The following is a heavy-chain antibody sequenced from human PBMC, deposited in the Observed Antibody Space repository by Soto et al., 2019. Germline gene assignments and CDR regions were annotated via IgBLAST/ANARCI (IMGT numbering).Heavy chain of an antibody. V-gene: IGHV4-39*07. D-gene: IGHD1-1*01. J-gene: IGHJ4*02. CDR3: ARHGNGFHFDD. CDR2: IYYSGST. Sequence: PSETLSLTCTVSGGSISSSSYYWGWIRQPPGKGLEWIGDIYYSGSTNYNPSLKSRVTMSLEDSTNQFSLRLASVTAADTAVYYCARHGNGFHFDDWGLGTLVTVSS. CDR1: GGSISSSSYY.